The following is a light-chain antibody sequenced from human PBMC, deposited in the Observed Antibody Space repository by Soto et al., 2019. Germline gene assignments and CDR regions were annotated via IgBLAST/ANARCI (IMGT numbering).Light chain of an antibody. V-gene: IGKV3-20*01. CDR3: QQFGSTPLYT. Sequence: DILLTQSPGTLSLSPGERVTLSCRASQSVSSTYLAWYQQKPGQAPRLLIYGASSRATGIPDRFSGSGAGTALTLTISRLEPEDFALYYCQQFGSTPLYTFGQGTKLEIK. CDR2: GAS. CDR1: QSVSSTY. J-gene: IGKJ2*01.